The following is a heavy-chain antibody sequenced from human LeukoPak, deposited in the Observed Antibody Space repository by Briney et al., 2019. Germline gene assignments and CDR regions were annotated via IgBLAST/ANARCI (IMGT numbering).Heavy chain of an antibody. CDR1: GFTFSSYW. D-gene: IGHD3-9*01. Sequence: GGSLRLSCAASGFTFSSYWMHWVRQAPGKGLVWVSRINSDGSSTSYADSVKGRFTISRDNAKNTLYLQMNSLRAEDTAVYYCASSSFDWLLYGSYYFDYWGQGTLVTVSS. J-gene: IGHJ4*02. CDR2: INSDGSST. CDR3: ASSSFDWLLYGSYYFDY. V-gene: IGHV3-74*01.